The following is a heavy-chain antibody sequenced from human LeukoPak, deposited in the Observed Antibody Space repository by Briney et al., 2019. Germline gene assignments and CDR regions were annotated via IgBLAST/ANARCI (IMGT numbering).Heavy chain of an antibody. Sequence: GGSLRLSCAASGFTFSSYGMHWVRQAPGKGLEWVAVIWYDGSNKYYADSVKGRFTISRDNFKNTLYLQMDSLRAEDTAVYYCARSTGYSSTWYVWFDPWGQGTLVTVSS. CDR3: ARSTGYSSTWYVWFDP. D-gene: IGHD6-13*01. J-gene: IGHJ5*02. CDR2: IWYDGSNK. CDR1: GFTFSSYG. V-gene: IGHV3-33*01.